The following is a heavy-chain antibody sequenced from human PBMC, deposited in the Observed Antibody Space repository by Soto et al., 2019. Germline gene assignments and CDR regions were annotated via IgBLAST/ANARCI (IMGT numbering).Heavy chain of an antibody. CDR3: AKLYWNHRYFAY. Sequence: GGSLSLSCAASGFTFTNVAMTWVRQAPGKGLEWVSTITDSGGTTDYADSVTGRFTISRDNSKRTLYLQMNNLRADDTAVYYCAKLYWNHRYFAYWGQGDRVIVSS. CDR1: GFTFTNVA. V-gene: IGHV3-23*01. CDR2: ITDSGGTT. D-gene: IGHD1-1*01. J-gene: IGHJ4*02.